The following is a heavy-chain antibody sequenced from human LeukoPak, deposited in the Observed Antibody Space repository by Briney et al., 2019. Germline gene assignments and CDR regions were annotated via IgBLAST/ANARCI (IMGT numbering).Heavy chain of an antibody. V-gene: IGHV3-23*01. D-gene: IGHD2/OR15-2a*01. J-gene: IGHJ4*02. Sequence: GGSLRLSCVASGFTFSNYALTWIRQAPGKGLEWVSAISGSAGSTHYADSVKGRFTISRDNSKSTLYLQMNRLRAEDTAVYYCAKEWTSMTYFDYWGQGTLVTVSS. CDR2: ISGSAGST. CDR1: GFTFSNYA. CDR3: AKEWTSMTYFDY.